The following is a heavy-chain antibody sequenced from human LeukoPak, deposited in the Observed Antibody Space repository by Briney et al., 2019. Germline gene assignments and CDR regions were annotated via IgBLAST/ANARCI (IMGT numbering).Heavy chain of an antibody. V-gene: IGHV6-1*01. CDR3: ASTGVVRGVPNYYYYGMDV. J-gene: IGHJ6*02. CDR1: GGSVSSNSAA. Sequence: SQTLSLTCAISGGSVSSNSAAWNWIRQSPSRGLEWLGRTYYRSKWYNDYAVSVKSRITINTDTSKNQFSLQLNSVTPEDTAVYYCASTGVVRGVPNYYYYGMDVWGQGTTVTVSS. CDR2: TYYRSKWYN. D-gene: IGHD3-10*01.